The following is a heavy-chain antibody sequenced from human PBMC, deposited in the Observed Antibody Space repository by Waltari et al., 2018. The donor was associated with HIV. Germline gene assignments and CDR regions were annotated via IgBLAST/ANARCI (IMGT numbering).Heavy chain of an antibody. CDR2: INPNSGGT. CDR1: GYTFTDYY. CDR3: ARALGTMILVPGY. J-gene: IGHJ4*02. Sequence: QVQLVQSGAAVTTHGASVTVSCMTSGYTFTDYYIHWVRQAPGQGLEWMGWINPNSGGTNYAQKFQGRVTLTRDTSIRIVYMDLTRLRSDDTAVYYCARALGTMILVPGYWGQGTLVTVSS. V-gene: IGHV1-2*02. D-gene: IGHD3-22*01.